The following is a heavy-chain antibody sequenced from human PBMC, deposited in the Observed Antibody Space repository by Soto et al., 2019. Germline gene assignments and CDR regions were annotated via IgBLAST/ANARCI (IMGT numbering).Heavy chain of an antibody. Sequence: EMHLVDSGGGLVKPGGSLRLSCAASGFTFSHAWMSWVRQAPGKGLEWVGRIKSKADGEKKDYGATVRGRFTISRADSQDILYLHMNSLRIEDTAVYYCCVIKRRDQYSTSGYWFDPWGPGTLVTVSS. V-gene: IGHV3-15*01. CDR3: CVIKRRDQYSTSGYWFDP. D-gene: IGHD4-4*01. CDR1: GFTFSHAW. CDR2: IKSKADGEKK. J-gene: IGHJ5*02.